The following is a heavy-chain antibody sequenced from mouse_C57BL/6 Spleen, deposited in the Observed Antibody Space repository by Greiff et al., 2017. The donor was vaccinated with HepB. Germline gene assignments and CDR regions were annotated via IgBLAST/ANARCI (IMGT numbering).Heavy chain of an antibody. V-gene: IGHV1-82*01. CDR1: GYAFSSSW. D-gene: IGHD2-3*01. CDR2: IYPGDGDT. CDR3: ARGGYGYYSGAMDY. Sequence: QVQLQQSGPELVKPGASVKISCKASGYAFSSSWMNWVKQRPGKGLEWIGRIYPGDGDTNYNGKFKGKATLTADKSSSTAYMQLSSLTSEDSAVYFCARGGYGYYSGAMDYWGQGTSVTVSS. J-gene: IGHJ4*01.